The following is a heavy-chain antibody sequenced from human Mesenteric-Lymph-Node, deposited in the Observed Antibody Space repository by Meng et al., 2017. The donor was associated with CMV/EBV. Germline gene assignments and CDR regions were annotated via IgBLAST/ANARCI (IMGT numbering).Heavy chain of an antibody. CDR1: GFTFSSYV. V-gene: IGHV3-30-3*01. D-gene: IGHD2-15*01. Sequence: GESLKISCAASGFTFSSYVMHWVRQAPGKGLEWVAVISYDGSNKYYADSVKGRFTISRDNSKNTLYLQMNSLRAEDTAVYYCARTRVVGYYYGMDVWGQGTTVTVSS. CDR2: ISYDGSNK. CDR3: ARTRVVGYYYGMDV. J-gene: IGHJ6*02.